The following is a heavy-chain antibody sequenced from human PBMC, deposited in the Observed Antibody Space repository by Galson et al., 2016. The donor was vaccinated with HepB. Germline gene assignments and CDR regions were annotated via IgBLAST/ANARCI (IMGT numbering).Heavy chain of an antibody. D-gene: IGHD6-6*01. J-gene: IGHJ6*02. Sequence: SLRLSCAASGITFSSYGMHWVRQAPGKGLEWVAVISYDGSNKYYADSVKGRFTISRDNSKNTLYLQMNSLRAEDTAVYYCAKGGSIAARRYYYYYGMDVWGQGTTATVSS. V-gene: IGHV3-30*18. CDR1: GITFSSYG. CDR3: AKGGSIAARRYYYYYGMDV. CDR2: ISYDGSNK.